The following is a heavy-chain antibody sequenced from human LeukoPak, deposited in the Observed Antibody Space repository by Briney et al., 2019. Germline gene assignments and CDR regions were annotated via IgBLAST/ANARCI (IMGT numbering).Heavy chain of an antibody. CDR2: IYYSGST. CDR3: ARDPSPS. Sequence: PSETLSLTCTVSGGSISSSSYYWGWIRQPPGKGLEWIGSIYYSGSTYYNPSLKSRVTISVDTSKNQFSLKLSSVTAADTAVYYCARDPSPSWGQGTLVTVSS. V-gene: IGHV4-39*07. D-gene: IGHD3/OR15-3a*01. J-gene: IGHJ4*02. CDR1: GGSISSSSYY.